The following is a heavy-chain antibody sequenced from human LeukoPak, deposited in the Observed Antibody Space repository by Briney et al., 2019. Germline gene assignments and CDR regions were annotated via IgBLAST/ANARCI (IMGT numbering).Heavy chain of an antibody. V-gene: IGHV4-34*01. D-gene: IGHD2-15*01. CDR2: INYSGNT. CDR3: ARRGTAYCRGGNCYSDKYFDY. CDR1: GGSLSGYY. J-gene: IGHJ4*02. Sequence: SETLSLTCAVYGGSLSGYYWTWIRQTPGKGLEWIGEINYSGNTNYNRSLKSRVTISADTSKNQFSLRLSSVTAADTAVYYCARRGTAYCRGGNCYSDKYFDYWGQGTQVTVS.